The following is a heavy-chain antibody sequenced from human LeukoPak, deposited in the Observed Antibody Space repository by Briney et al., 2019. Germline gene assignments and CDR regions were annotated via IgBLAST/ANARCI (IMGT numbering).Heavy chain of an antibody. V-gene: IGHV4-39*01. Sequence: PSETLSLTCTVSGGSISSSSYCWGWIHQPPGKGLEWIGSIYYSGSTYYNPSLKSRVTISIDTSKNQFSLKLNSVTAADTAVYYCARKLWSYYFDYWGQGTLVTVSS. D-gene: IGHD3-10*01. J-gene: IGHJ4*02. CDR2: IYYSGST. CDR3: ARKLWSYYFDY. CDR1: GGSISSSSYC.